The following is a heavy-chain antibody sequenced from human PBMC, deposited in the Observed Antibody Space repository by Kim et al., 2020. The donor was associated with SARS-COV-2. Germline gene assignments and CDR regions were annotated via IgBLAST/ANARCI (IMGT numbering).Heavy chain of an antibody. V-gene: IGHV3-30*18. CDR2: ISYDGSNK. J-gene: IGHJ4*02. Sequence: GGSLRLSCAASGFTFSSYGMHWVRQAPGKGLEWVAVISYDGSNKYYADSVKGRFTISRDNSKNTLYLQMNSLRAEDTAVYYCAKDPGASGWYGWGQGTLVTVSS. CDR1: GFTFSSYG. D-gene: IGHD6-19*01. CDR3: AKDPGASGWYG.